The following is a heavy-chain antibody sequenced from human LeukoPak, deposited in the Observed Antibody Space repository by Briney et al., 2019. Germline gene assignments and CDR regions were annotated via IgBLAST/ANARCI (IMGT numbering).Heavy chain of an antibody. D-gene: IGHD6-13*01. CDR3: AKGSLQLGGMGGAYYFDY. CDR2: IWYDGSNK. Sequence: PGRSLRLSCAASGFTFSSYGMHWVRQAPGKGLEWVAVIWYDGSNKYYADSVKGRFTISRDNSKNTLYLQMNSLRAEDTAVYYCAKGSLQLGGMGGAYYFDYWGQGTLVTVSS. V-gene: IGHV3-33*06. J-gene: IGHJ4*02. CDR1: GFTFSSYG.